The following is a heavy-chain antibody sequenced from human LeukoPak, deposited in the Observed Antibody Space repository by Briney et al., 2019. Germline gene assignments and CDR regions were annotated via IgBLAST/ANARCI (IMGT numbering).Heavy chain of an antibody. Sequence: GGSLRLSCAASGFTFSDYYMSWIRQAPGKGLEWVSSISSSSSYIYYADSVKGRFTISRDNAKNSLYLQMNSLRAEDTAVYYCASLFMVDSNWFDPWGQGTLVTVSS. CDR2: ISSSSSYI. D-gene: IGHD4/OR15-4a*01. CDR3: ASLFMVDSNWFDP. V-gene: IGHV3-11*06. J-gene: IGHJ5*02. CDR1: GFTFSDYY.